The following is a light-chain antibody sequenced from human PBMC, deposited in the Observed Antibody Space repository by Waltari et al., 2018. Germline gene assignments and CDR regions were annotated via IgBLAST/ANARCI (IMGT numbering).Light chain of an antibody. CDR2: DAS. CDR3: QQRRNWPLT. Sequence: EIVLTQSPDILSFSPGARATLSCRASQSVGTYLAWYQHRPGQSPRLLIYDASYRATGIPARFSGSGSETDFTLTISSLQPEDFAVYYCQQRRNWPLTFGGGTRVQI. J-gene: IGKJ4*01. V-gene: IGKV3-11*01. CDR1: QSVGTY.